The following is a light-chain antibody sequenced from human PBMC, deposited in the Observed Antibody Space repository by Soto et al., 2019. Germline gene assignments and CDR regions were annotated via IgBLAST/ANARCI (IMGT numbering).Light chain of an antibody. Sequence: QSVLTQPPSVSATPGQKVTISCSGSSSNVGSNFVSWYQQLPGTAPKLLIYDNDKRPSEIPDRFSGSKSGTSVTLGITGLQTGDEGDYYCGAWDRDPRLYLFGTGTKVTVL. CDR3: GAWDRDPRLYL. CDR2: DND. CDR1: SSNVGSNF. V-gene: IGLV1-51*01. J-gene: IGLJ1*01.